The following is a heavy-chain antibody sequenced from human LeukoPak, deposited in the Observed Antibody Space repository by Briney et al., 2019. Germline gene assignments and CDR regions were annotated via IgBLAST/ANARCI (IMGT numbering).Heavy chain of an antibody. CDR3: ARTYRGYCSGGSCYSSIYYYYMDV. J-gene: IGHJ6*03. CDR1: GGSISSDSYY. D-gene: IGHD2-15*01. CDR2: IYTSGRT. Sequence: NPSETLSLTCTVSGGSISSDSYYWSWIRQPAGKGLEWIGRIYTSGRTNYNPSLQSRDTISEDTSQNPYSLNLSSVTAADTAVFYCARTYRGYCSGGSCYSSIYYYYMDVSGTRTTVTVSS. V-gene: IGHV4-61*02.